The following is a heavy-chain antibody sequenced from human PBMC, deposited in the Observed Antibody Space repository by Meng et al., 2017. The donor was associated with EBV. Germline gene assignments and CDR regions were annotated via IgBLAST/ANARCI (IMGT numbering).Heavy chain of an antibody. V-gene: IGHV1-3*01. J-gene: IGHJ4*02. Sequence: QVQLVQSGAEGNNPGASVKVSCKASGYAFTSYILHWVRQAPGQRLEWMGWINVGVGYTKYSQKFQGRVTISSDTSATTGYMELSSLRSEDTAVYYCVRGPPVGVPGPGDYWGQGTLVTVSS. CDR2: INVGVGYT. CDR1: GYAFTSYI. CDR3: VRGPPVGVPGPGDY. D-gene: IGHD2-21*01.